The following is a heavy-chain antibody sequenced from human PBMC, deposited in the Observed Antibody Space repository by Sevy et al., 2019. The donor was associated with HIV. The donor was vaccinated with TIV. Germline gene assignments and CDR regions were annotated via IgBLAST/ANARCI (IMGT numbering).Heavy chain of an antibody. V-gene: IGHV3-73*01. CDR2: ITKIGDSYAT. J-gene: IGHJ3*02. CDR1: GFTFSGSA. CDR3: TRLIYPDDAFDI. Sequence: GGSLRLSCAASGFTFSGSALHWVRQASGKGLEWVGRITKIGDSYATAFAASLEGRFTISRDDLKNTVHLQMNSLKIEDTAVYYCTRLIYPDDAFDIWGQGTMVTVSS.